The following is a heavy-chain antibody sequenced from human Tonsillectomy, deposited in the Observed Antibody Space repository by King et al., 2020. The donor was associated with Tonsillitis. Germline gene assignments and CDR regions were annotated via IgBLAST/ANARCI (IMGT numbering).Heavy chain of an antibody. Sequence: VQLVESGGGLVQPGGSLRLSCAASGFTFSSYAMSWVRQAPGKGLEWVSAISGSGGSTYYADSVKGRFTISRDNSKNTLYLQMNSLSAEDTAVYYCAKDPGEYDYVWGSSPPDYWGQGTLVTVSS. D-gene: IGHD3-16*01. CDR3: AKDPGEYDYVWGSSPPDY. CDR2: ISGSGGST. V-gene: IGHV3-23*04. CDR1: GFTFSSYA. J-gene: IGHJ4*02.